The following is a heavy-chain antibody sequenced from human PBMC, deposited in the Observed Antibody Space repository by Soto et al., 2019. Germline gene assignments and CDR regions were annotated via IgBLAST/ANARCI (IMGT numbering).Heavy chain of an antibody. V-gene: IGHV1-46*03. CDR1: GYTFSNYY. J-gene: IGHJ4*02. Sequence: QVQLVQSGTEVKKPGASVKISCKASGYTFSNYYMHWIRQAPGQGLEWMGILNPYGDVTHYAQKFRGRVTVTRDTSTNTVYLYLSSLTSDDTAVYFCAREPADSKYFDQWGRGTLVTVSS. CDR3: AREPADSKYFDQ. CDR2: LNPYGDVT. D-gene: IGHD5-18*01.